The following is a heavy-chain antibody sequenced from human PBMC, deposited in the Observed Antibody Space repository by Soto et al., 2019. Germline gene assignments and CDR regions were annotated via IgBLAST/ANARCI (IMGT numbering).Heavy chain of an antibody. D-gene: IGHD3-10*01. J-gene: IGHJ3*02. CDR1: GFTVSGKKY. CDR2: LYDLDGT. CDR3: ATWHLREHAYDI. Sequence: GGSLRLSCAAFGFTVSGKKYVAWVRQAPGKGLKWVSALYDLDGTYYADSVKGRFTTSSDSSRTTVYLQMNDLRPDDTAVYSCATWHLREHAYDIWGQGTTVTVSS. V-gene: IGHV3-53*01.